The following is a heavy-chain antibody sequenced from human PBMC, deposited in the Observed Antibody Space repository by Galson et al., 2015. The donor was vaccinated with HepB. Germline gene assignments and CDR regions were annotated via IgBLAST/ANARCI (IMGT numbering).Heavy chain of an antibody. CDR1: GFSRSTSGMC. D-gene: IGHD1-26*01. CDR3: ARFRIVGATEGHDY. Sequence: PALVKPTQTLTLTCTFSGFSRSTSGMCVSWIRQPPGKALEWLALIDWDDDKYYSTSLKTRLTISKDTSKNQVVLTMTNMDPVDTATYYCARFRIVGATEGHDYWGQGTLVTVSS. CDR2: IDWDDDK. V-gene: IGHV2-70*01. J-gene: IGHJ4*02.